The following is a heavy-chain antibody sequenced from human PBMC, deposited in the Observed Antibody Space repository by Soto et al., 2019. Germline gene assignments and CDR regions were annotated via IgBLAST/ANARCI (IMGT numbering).Heavy chain of an antibody. D-gene: IGHD6-13*01. CDR2: IYHSGST. J-gene: IGHJ5*02. CDR3: ASQSIAAAGTLNWFDP. Sequence: PSETLSLTCAVSGGSISSGGYSWSWIRQPPGKGREWIGYIYHSGSTYYNPSLKSRVTISVDRSKNQFSLKLSSVTAADTAVYYCASQSIAAAGTLNWFDPWGQGTLVTVSS. V-gene: IGHV4-30-2*01. CDR1: GGSISSGGYS.